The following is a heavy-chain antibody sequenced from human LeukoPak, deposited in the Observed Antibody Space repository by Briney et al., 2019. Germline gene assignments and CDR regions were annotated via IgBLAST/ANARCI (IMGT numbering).Heavy chain of an antibody. J-gene: IGHJ4*02. CDR1: GGTFSSYA. Sequence: ASVKVSCKASGGTFSSYAISWVRQAPGQGLEWMGRIIPILGIANYAQKFQGRVTITADKSTSTAYMELSSLRSEDTAVYYCARDHGGGEHFDYWGQGTLVTVSS. V-gene: IGHV1-69*04. CDR3: ARDHGGGEHFDY. D-gene: IGHD2-21*01. CDR2: IIPILGIA.